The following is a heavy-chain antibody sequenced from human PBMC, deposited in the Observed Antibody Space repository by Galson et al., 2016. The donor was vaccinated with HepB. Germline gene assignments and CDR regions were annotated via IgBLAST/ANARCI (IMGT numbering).Heavy chain of an antibody. CDR1: ELTFSSYT. Sequence: SLRLSCAGSELTFSSYTLSWVRQAPGKGLEWISTMTGSGHTSFYADSVKGRFSISRDNTKSTLYLQLDYLRVEDTAVYYCATGGHLKGPQWGQGTLVTVSS. CDR3: ATGGHLKGPQ. CDR2: MTGSGHTS. D-gene: IGHD2-21*01. V-gene: IGHV3-23*01. J-gene: IGHJ4*02.